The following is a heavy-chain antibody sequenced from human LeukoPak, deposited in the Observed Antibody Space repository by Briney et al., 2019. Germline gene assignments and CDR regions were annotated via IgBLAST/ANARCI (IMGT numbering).Heavy chain of an antibody. J-gene: IGHJ6*02. V-gene: IGHV3-7*01. CDR2: IKEDGSEK. Sequence: GGSLRLSCAASGFTFSSYWMNWVRQAPGKGLEWVANIKEDGSEKYYVDSVKGRFTISRDNAKSSLYLQMNSLRVEDTAVYYCARVIYDSPGYAMDVWGQGTTVTVSS. CDR1: GFTFSSYW. CDR3: ARVIYDSPGYAMDV. D-gene: IGHD3-22*01.